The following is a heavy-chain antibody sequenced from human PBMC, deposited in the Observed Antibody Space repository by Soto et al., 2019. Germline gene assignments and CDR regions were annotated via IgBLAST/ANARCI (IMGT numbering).Heavy chain of an antibody. D-gene: IGHD6-6*01. V-gene: IGHV4-39*01. CDR2: IYYSGST. J-gene: IGHJ4*02. CDR1: GGSISSSSYY. Sequence: SETLSLTCTVSGGSISSSSYYWGWIRQPPGKGLEWIGSIYYSGSTYYNPSLKSRVTISVDTSKNQFSLKLSSVTAADTAVYYCAIISGLIAAPDYWGQGTLVTVSS. CDR3: AIISGLIAAPDY.